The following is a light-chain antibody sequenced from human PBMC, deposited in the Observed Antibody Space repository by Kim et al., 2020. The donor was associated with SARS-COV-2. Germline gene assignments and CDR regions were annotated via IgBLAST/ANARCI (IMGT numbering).Light chain of an antibody. CDR3: QRSAT. V-gene: IGKV1-39*01. CDR1: QTISNY. Sequence: PSALSASVGDRVTITGRASQTISNYLNWYQQKPGKAPKLLISAASTLQSGVPSRFSGSGSGTDFTLTISSLQPEDLATYYCQRSATFGQGTKLEI. CDR2: AAS. J-gene: IGKJ2*01.